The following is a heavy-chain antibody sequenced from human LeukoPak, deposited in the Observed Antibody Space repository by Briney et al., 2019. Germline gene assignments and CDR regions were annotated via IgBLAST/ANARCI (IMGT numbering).Heavy chain of an antibody. CDR1: GFTFSSYA. Sequence: PGRSLRLSWAASGFTFSSYAVHWVRQAPGKWLEWVAVKSYDGSNKYYADSVKGRFTISRDNSKNTLYLQINSLRAEDTAVYYCAREVGGFDYWGQGTLVTVSS. D-gene: IGHD3-16*01. CDR3: AREVGGFDY. J-gene: IGHJ4*02. CDR2: KSYDGSNK. V-gene: IGHV3-30-3*01.